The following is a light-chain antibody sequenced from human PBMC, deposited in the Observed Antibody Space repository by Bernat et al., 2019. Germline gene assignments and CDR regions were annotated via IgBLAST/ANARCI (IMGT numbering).Light chain of an antibody. Sequence: QSALTQPASVSGSPGQSITISCTGTTSDVGGYNYVSWYQQHPGKVPKLIIYDVSNRPSGISNRFSGSKSGNTASLIISGLQAEDEADYYCHSYTSGSTPYVFGTGTEVTVV. J-gene: IGLJ1*01. CDR1: TSDVGGYNY. CDR2: DVS. CDR3: HSYTSGSTPYV. V-gene: IGLV2-14*01.